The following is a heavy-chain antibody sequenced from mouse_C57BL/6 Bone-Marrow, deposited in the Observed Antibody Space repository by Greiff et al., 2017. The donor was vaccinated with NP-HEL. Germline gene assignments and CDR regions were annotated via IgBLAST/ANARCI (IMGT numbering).Heavy chain of an antibody. Sequence: VQLVESGPGLVNPSQSLPLTCSVTGYSITSGYYWNWIRQFPGTKLEWMGYISYDGSTNYNPSLKNRIPITRDPSKNQFFLKLNSVTTEDTATYYCARANWSWFAYWGQGTLVTVSA. D-gene: IGHD4-1*01. CDR3: ARANWSWFAY. CDR2: ISYDGST. CDR1: GYSITSGYY. J-gene: IGHJ3*01. V-gene: IGHV3-6*01.